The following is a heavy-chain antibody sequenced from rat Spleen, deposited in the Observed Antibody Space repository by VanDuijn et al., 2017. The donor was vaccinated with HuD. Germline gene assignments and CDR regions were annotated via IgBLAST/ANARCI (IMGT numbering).Heavy chain of an antibody. Sequence: EVQLKESGPGLVQPSQTLSLTCTVSGFSLTDYSVHWVRQPPGKGLEWMGVMWSGGSTAYNSALKSRLSINKDTSKSQVFLKMNSLQTEDTATYYCAREGSYGHNWFAYWGQGTLVTVSS. V-gene: IGHV2S63*01. J-gene: IGHJ3*01. CDR2: MWSGGST. CDR1: GFSLTDYS. D-gene: IGHD1-2*01. CDR3: AREGSYGHNWFAY.